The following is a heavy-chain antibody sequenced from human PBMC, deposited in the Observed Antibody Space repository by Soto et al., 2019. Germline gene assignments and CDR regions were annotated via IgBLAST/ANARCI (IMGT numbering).Heavy chain of an antibody. CDR1: GFTFSSYG. CDR2: IWYDGSNK. Sequence: QVQLVESGGGVGQPGRSLRLSCAASGFTFSSYGMHWVRQAPGKGLEWVAVIWYDGSNKYYADSVKGRFTISRDNSKNTLYLQMNSLRAEDTAVYYCAREGLRELLLPDYWGQGTLVTVSS. V-gene: IGHV3-33*01. D-gene: IGHD1-26*01. J-gene: IGHJ4*02. CDR3: AREGLRELLLPDY.